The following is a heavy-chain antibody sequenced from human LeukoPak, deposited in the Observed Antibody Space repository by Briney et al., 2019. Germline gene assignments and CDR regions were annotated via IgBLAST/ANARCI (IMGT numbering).Heavy chain of an antibody. Sequence: PSETLSLTRTVSGVSINTYYASWIRQAPGKGLEFIGFIYNGGNTNYNPSLKSRATISVDTSNNQFSLRLTSVTAADTAMYYCAAGPWELDFWGQGTLVTASS. D-gene: IGHD1-26*01. CDR3: AAGPWELDF. V-gene: IGHV4-4*09. CDR2: IYNGGNT. CDR1: GVSINTYY. J-gene: IGHJ4*02.